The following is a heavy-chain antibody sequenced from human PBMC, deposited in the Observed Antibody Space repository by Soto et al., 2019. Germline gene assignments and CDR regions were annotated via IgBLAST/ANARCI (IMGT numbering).Heavy chain of an antibody. J-gene: IGHJ6*02. CDR3: ARDRHIVVVTYYYYGMDV. Sequence: PSETLSLTCAVYGGSFSGYYWSWIRQPPGKGLEWIGEINHSGSTNYNPSLKSRVTISVDTSKNQFSLKLSSVTAADTAVYYCARDRHIVVVTYYYYGMDVWGQGTTVTVSS. CDR1: GGSFSGYY. V-gene: IGHV4-34*01. D-gene: IGHD2-21*01. CDR2: INHSGST.